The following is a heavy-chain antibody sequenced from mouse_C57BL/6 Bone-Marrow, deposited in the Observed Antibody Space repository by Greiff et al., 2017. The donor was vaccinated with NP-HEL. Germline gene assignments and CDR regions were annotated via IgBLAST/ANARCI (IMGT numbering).Heavy chain of an antibody. Sequence: VQGVESGAELVKPGASVKMSCKASGYTFTTYPIEWMKQNHGQSLEWIGNFHPYNDDTKYNEQFKGKATLTVEKSSSTVYLELSRLTSDDSAVYYCARGATVSYAMDDWGKGTSVTVSS. CDR2: FHPYNDDT. J-gene: IGHJ4*01. CDR1: GYTFTTYP. D-gene: IGHD1-1*01. V-gene: IGHV1-47*01. CDR3: ARGATVSYAMDD.